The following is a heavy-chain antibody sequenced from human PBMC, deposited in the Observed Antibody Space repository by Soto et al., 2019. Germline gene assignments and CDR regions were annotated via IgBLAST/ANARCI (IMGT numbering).Heavy chain of an antibody. CDR1: GFTFSSYA. CDR3: ARDLSFTVRAYFDY. V-gene: IGHV3-30-3*01. D-gene: IGHD4-17*01. Sequence: QVQLVESGGGVVQPGRSLRLSCAASGFTFSSYAMHWVRQAPGKGLEWVAVISYDGSNKYYADSVKGRFTISRDNSKNTLYLQMNSLRAEDTAVYYCARDLSFTVRAYFDYWGQGTLVTVSS. CDR2: ISYDGSNK. J-gene: IGHJ4*02.